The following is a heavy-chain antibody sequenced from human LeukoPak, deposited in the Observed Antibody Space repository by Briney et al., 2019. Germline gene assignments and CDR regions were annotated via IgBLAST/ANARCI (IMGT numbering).Heavy chain of an antibody. J-gene: IGHJ4*02. V-gene: IGHV4-61*02. D-gene: IGHD6-13*01. Sequence: SETLSLTCTVSGGSISSGSYYWSWIRQPAGKGLEWIGRIYTSGSTNYNPSPKSRVTISVDTSKNQFSLKLSSVTAADTAVYYCARHHGIAAAGFDYWGQGTLVTVSS. CDR3: ARHHGIAAAGFDY. CDR2: IYTSGST. CDR1: GGSISSGSYY.